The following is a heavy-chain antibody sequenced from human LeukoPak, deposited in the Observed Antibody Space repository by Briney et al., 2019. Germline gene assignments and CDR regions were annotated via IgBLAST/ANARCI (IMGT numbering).Heavy chain of an antibody. V-gene: IGHV5-51*01. J-gene: IGHJ4*02. CDR3: ARYHEYSSQPLDY. Sequence: GESLNISCQGPGYSFTSYWIGWVRQMPGKGLEWMGIIYPGDSDTRYSPSFQGQVPISADKSISTAYLQWSSLKASDTAMYYCARYHEYSSQPLDYWGKGTLVTVSP. CDR1: GYSFTSYW. D-gene: IGHD6-6*01. CDR2: IYPGDSDT.